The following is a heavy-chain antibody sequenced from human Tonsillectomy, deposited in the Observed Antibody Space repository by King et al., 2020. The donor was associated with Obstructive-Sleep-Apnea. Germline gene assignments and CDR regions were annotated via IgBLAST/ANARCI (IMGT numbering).Heavy chain of an antibody. CDR2: ISWNSGNI. CDR3: AKDLRSAYDSNYFDY. CDR1: GFTFVDYA. Sequence: VQLVESGGGFVQPGRSLRLSCAASGFTFVDYAMHWVRQAPGKGLEWVSGISWNSGNIGYADSVKGRFTISRDNAEKSLYLQMNSLRAEDTALYYCAKDLRSAYDSNYFDYWGQGTLVTVSS. J-gene: IGHJ4*02. V-gene: IGHV3-9*01. D-gene: IGHD5-12*01.